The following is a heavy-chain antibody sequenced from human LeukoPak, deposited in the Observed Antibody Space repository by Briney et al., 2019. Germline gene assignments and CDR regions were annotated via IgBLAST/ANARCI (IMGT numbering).Heavy chain of an antibody. CDR2: IDSDGSST. J-gene: IGHJ4*02. CDR1: GFIFSNYA. CDR3: ARSGAPTPDY. Sequence: GGSLRLSCAASGFIFSNYAMSWVRQAPGKGLEWVSRIDSDGSSTIYADSVNGRFTISRDNAKNTLNLQMNSLRAEDTALYYCARSGAPTPDYWGQGTLVTVSS. V-gene: IGHV3-74*01. D-gene: IGHD2-15*01.